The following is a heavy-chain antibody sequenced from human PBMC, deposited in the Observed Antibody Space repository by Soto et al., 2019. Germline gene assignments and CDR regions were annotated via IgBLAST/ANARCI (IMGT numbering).Heavy chain of an antibody. V-gene: IGHV4-30-2*01. Sequence: PSETLSLTFTASGGSISSGGYYWSWMRQPPGKGLEWIGYIYHSGSTYYNPSLKSRVTISVDRSKNQFSLNLSSVTAADTAVYYCARGMTTVTTYDYWGQGTLVTVSS. J-gene: IGHJ4*02. CDR2: IYHSGST. CDR1: GGSISSGGYY. D-gene: IGHD4-4*01. CDR3: ARGMTTVTTYDY.